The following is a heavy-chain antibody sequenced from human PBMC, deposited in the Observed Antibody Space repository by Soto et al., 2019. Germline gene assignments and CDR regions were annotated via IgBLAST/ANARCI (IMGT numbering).Heavy chain of an antibody. CDR1: GDSISTYY. V-gene: IGHV4-59*01. Sequence: QVQLQESGPGLVKPSETLSLTCAVSGDSISTYYCMWIRQPPGKGLESIGYLYYGRSANYNPSLKSRVTLSVDTSTTQCSRTLSSVTAADSAVYYWALRCRAVVPEYWGQGTLVTVSS. CDR2: LYYGRSA. D-gene: IGHD2-15*01. CDR3: ALRCRAVVPEY. J-gene: IGHJ4*02.